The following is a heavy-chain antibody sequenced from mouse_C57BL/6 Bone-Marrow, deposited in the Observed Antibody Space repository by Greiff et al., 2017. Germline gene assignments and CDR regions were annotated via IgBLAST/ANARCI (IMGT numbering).Heavy chain of an antibody. CDR1: GYTFTDYY. Sequence: VQLQQSGPELVKPGASVKISCKASGYTFTDYYMNWVKQSHGKSLEWIGDINPNNGGTSYNQKFKGKATLTADKSSSTAYMELRSLTSEDSAVYYCARPSTVVAPGDYWGQGTTLTVSS. V-gene: IGHV1-26*01. CDR3: ARPSTVVAPGDY. CDR2: INPNNGGT. D-gene: IGHD1-1*01. J-gene: IGHJ2*01.